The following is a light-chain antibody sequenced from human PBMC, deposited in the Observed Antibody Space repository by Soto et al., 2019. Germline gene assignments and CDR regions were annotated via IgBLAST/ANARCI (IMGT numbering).Light chain of an antibody. CDR2: GAS. V-gene: IGKV3-20*01. CDR1: QSVSSSY. Sequence: EIVLTQSPGTLSLSPGERATLSCRASQSVSSSYLAWYQQKPGQAPRLLIYGASSRATGIPDRFSGSGSGTVFTLTIRRLEPEYFAVYYCQQHGSSRTFGQGTKVEIK. J-gene: IGKJ1*01. CDR3: QQHGSSRT.